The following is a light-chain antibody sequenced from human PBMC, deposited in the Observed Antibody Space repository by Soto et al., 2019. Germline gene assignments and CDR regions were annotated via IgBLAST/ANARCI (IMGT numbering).Light chain of an antibody. CDR2: GAS. V-gene: IGKV3-15*01. CDR1: QSVTTN. Sequence: EIVMTQSPATLSVSPGERATLSCRASQSVTTNLAWYQQKPGQAPTLLIYGASTRATGIPARFSGSGSGTEFTLTISGLQSADFAVYYCQPYTNWPPWTFGQGTRV. J-gene: IGKJ1*01. CDR3: QPYTNWPPWT.